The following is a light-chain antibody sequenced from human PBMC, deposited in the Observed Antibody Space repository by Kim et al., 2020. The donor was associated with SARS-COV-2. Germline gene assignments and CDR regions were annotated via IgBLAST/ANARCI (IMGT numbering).Light chain of an antibody. CDR2: KDT. Sequence: SYELTQPPSMSVSPGQTARITCSGDALPKQYAFWYQQKPGQAPLLLIYKDTERPSGAPERFSGSSSGTIVTLTISDVQAEDEADYYCYSTDTTASLGVFGGGTQLTVL. CDR1: ALPKQY. J-gene: IGLJ2*01. CDR3: YSTDTTASLGV. V-gene: IGLV3-25*03.